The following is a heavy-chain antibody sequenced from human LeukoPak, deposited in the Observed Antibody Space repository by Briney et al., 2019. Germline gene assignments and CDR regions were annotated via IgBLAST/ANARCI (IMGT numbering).Heavy chain of an antibody. D-gene: IGHD3-22*01. CDR3: ASLYDSSGFWNYFDY. V-gene: IGHV1-18*01. Sequence: GASVKVSCKASGGTFSSYAISWVRRAPGQGLEWMGWISAYNGNTNYAQKLQGRVTMTTDTSTSTAYMELRSLRSDDTAVYYCASLYDSSGFWNYFDYWGQGTLVTVSS. CDR2: ISAYNGNT. CDR1: GGTFSSYA. J-gene: IGHJ4*02.